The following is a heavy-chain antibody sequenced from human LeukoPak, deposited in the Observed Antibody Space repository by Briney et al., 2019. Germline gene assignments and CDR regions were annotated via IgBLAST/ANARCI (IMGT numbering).Heavy chain of an antibody. CDR1: GFTFSSYA. CDR2: ISYDGSNK. CDR3: ARDRATCSSTSCYTYLDY. V-gene: IGHV3-30-3*01. D-gene: IGHD2-2*02. J-gene: IGHJ4*02. Sequence: PGGSLRLSCAASGFTFSSYAMHWVRQAPGKGLEWVAVISYDGSNKYYADSVKGRFTISRDNSKNTLYLQMNSLRAEDTAVYYCARDRATCSSTSCYTYLDYWGQGTLVTVSS.